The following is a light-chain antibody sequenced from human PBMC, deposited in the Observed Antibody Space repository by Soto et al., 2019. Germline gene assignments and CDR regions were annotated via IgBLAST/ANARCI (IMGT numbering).Light chain of an antibody. CDR3: QQRSNWPPIT. J-gene: IGKJ5*01. V-gene: IGKV3-11*01. CDR1: QSVSSY. Sequence: EIVLTQSPATLSLSPGERATLSCRASQSVSSYLAWYQQKPGQGPRLLIYDASNRATGIPARFSGSGSGTDFTRTISSLEPEDFAVYYCQQRSNWPPITFGQGTRLEIK. CDR2: DAS.